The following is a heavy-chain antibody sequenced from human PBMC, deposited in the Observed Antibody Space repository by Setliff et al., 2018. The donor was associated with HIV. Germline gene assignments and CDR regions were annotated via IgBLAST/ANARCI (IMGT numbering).Heavy chain of an antibody. D-gene: IGHD2-2*01. CDR2: ISAYNGNT. J-gene: IGHJ3*02. Sequence: ASVKVSCKASGYTLTSYGISWVRQAPGQGLEWMGWISAYNGNTNYAQKVQGRVTMTTDTSTSTAYMELRSLRSDDTAVYYCARDRGVYCRSTNCYSPVDAFDIWSQGTMVTVSS. CDR3: ARDRGVYCRSTNCYSPVDAFDI. V-gene: IGHV1-18*01. CDR1: GYTLTSYG.